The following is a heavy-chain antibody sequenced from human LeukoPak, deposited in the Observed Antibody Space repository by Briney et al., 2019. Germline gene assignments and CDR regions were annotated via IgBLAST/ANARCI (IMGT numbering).Heavy chain of an antibody. CDR3: ARTNAGYYDSSGYFAWFDP. CDR2: IYHSGST. D-gene: IGHD3-22*01. J-gene: IGHJ5*02. Sequence: SETLSLTCAVSGGSISSGGYPWSWIRQPPGKGLEWIGYIYHSGSTYYNPSLKSRVTISVDRSKNQFSLKLSSVTAADTAVYYCARTNAGYYDSSGYFAWFDPWGQGTLVTVSS. V-gene: IGHV4-30-2*01. CDR1: GGSISSGGYP.